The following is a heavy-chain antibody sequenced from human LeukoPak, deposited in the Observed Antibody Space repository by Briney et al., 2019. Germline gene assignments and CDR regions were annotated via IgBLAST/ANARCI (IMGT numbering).Heavy chain of an antibody. J-gene: IGHJ2*01. Sequence: SETLSLTCTVSGGSISSGGYYWSWLRQHPGKGLEWIGYNTYYNPSLKSRVTISLDTSKNQFSLKLSSVTAADTAVYYWARAILTPSGYVWHFDLWGRGTLVTVSS. V-gene: IGHV4-31*03. CDR1: GGSISSGGYY. D-gene: IGHD3-3*01. CDR2: NT. CDR3: ARAILTPSGYVWHFDL.